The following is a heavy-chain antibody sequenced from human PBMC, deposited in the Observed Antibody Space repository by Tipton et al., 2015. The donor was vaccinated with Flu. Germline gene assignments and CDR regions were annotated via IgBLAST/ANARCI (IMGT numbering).Heavy chain of an antibody. V-gene: IGHV4-4*07. J-gene: IGHJ4*02. CDR2: VSASGSI. CDR3: ARGAFEGRIVHYFDS. CDR1: GGSISSYF. D-gene: IGHD3-16*02. Sequence: TLSLTCTVSGGSISSYFWTYIRQPAGGGLEWIGRVSASGSINYNPSLRSRVTMSVDTSKNQFSLRLDSVTAADSAVYYCARGAFEGRIVHYFDSWGQGALVTVSS.